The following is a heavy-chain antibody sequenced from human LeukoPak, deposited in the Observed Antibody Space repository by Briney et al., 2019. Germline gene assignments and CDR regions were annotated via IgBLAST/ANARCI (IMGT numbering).Heavy chain of an antibody. J-gene: IGHJ6*02. Sequence: ASVKVSCKASGYTFTSYAMHWVRQAPGQRLEWMGWINAGNGNTKYSQKFQGRVTITSDTSASTAYMELSSLRSEDTAVYYCAREGIVVVTATKSYYYYYGMDVWGQGTTVTVSS. V-gene: IGHV1-3*01. CDR2: INAGNGNT. CDR3: AREGIVVVTATKSYYYYYGMDV. D-gene: IGHD2-21*02. CDR1: GYTFTSYA.